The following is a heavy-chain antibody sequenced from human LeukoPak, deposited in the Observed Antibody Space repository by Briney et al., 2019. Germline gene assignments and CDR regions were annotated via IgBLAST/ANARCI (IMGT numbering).Heavy chain of an antibody. CDR2: ISSGGTTV. Sequence: GGSLRLSCAASGFTFSDYYMNWIRQAPGKGLEWVSYISSGGTTVYYADSVKGRFTISRDNAKNSLYLQMNSLRAEDTAVYYCARGGIAAAEFDYWGQGTLVTVSS. D-gene: IGHD6-13*01. CDR3: ARGGIAAAEFDY. J-gene: IGHJ4*02. V-gene: IGHV3-11*04. CDR1: GFTFSDYY.